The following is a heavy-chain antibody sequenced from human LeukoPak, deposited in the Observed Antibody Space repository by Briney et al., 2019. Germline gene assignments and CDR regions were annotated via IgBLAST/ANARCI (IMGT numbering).Heavy chain of an antibody. J-gene: IGHJ5*02. CDR2: ICYYGSNK. V-gene: IGHV3-33*01. CDR3: ARDWELGPWFDP. Sequence: GGSLRLSCAASGFTFSSYGMHWVRQAPGKGLEWVAVICYYGSNKYYADSVKGRFTISRDNSKTTLYLQMNSLRAEDTAVYYCARDWELGPWFDPWGQGTLVTVSS. CDR1: GFTFSSYG. D-gene: IGHD1-26*01.